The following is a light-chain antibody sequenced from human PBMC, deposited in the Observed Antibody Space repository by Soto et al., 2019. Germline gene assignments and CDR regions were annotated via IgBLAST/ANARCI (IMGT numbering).Light chain of an antibody. CDR3: GSYTTSTARFV. CDR1: SSDVGNYNR. Sequence: QSALTQPPSVSGSPGQSVTIPCTGTSSDVGNYNRVSWYHQAPGTAPKLMIYEVSNRPSGVPDRFSGSKSGKTASLSISGVQAEDEGDYYCGSYTTSTARFVFGTGTKLTVL. CDR2: EVS. J-gene: IGLJ1*01. V-gene: IGLV2-18*02.